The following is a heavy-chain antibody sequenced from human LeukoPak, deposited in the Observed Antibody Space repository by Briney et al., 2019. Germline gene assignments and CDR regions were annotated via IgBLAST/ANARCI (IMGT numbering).Heavy chain of an antibody. D-gene: IGHD6-13*01. J-gene: IGHJ3*02. CDR2: ISGSGGST. Sequence: PGGSLRLSCAASGFTFSSYAMSWVRQAPGKGLEWVSAISGSGGSTYYADSVKGRFTISRDNSKNTLYLQMNSLRAEDTAVYYCAKEIQYSSSWLAGGAFDIWGQGTMVAVSS. V-gene: IGHV3-23*01. CDR1: GFTFSSYA. CDR3: AKEIQYSSSWLAGGAFDI.